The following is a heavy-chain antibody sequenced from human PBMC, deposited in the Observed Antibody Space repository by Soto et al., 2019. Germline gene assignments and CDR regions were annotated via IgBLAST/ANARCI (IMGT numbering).Heavy chain of an antibody. CDR1: GGSFSDYA. J-gene: IGHJ4*02. CDR2: IVPMLRTP. D-gene: IGHD1-26*01. V-gene: IGHV1-69*05. Sequence: QVQLVQSGAEVKKPGSSVKVSCKASGGSFSDYAINWVRQAPGPGLEWMGGIVPMLRTPNYARKFQGRVTXTXDXXTSTGSMDLTSLTSDDTAVYYCARGLGGSYFPFAYWGQGTLVTVSS. CDR3: ARGLGGSYFPFAY.